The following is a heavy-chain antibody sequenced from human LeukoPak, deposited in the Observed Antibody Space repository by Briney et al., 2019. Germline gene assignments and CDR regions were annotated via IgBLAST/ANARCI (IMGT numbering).Heavy chain of an antibody. V-gene: IGHV3-23*01. D-gene: IGHD4-11*01. CDR2: ISVSGGST. J-gene: IGHJ4*02. Sequence: GGSLRLSCGASGFTFRSYAMSWVRPAPGKGLEWVSVISVSGGSTYYAVPVKGRFTISRDNSKNTLYLQRNSLRVEDTAVYYCAKGGGATVPFDNWGQETLVTVSS. CDR1: GFTFRSYA. CDR3: AKGGGATVPFDN.